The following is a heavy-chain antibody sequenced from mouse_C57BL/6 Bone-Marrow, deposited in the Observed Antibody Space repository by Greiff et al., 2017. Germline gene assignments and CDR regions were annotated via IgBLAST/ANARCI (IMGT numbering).Heavy chain of an antibody. CDR3: ARSSAFFYYCEY. J-gene: IGHJ2*01. Sequence: VQLQESGAELVKPGPSVKLSCKASGYTFTTYPIERMKQNHGQSLEWIGNFHPSNDDTKYNQKFNGKATLTVDKSSNTVYLELSRLTSDDTAVYYCARSSAFFYYCEYWGQGTMVTVSA. D-gene: IGHD6-1*01. CDR1: GYTFTTYP. CDR2: FHPSNDDT. V-gene: IGHV1-47*01.